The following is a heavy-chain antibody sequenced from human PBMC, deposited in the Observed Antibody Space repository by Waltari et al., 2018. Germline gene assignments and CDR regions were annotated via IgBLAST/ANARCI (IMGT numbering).Heavy chain of an antibody. Sequence: EVQLVESGGGLVQPGGSLRLPCAAPGFTSSSSSMNWVRQAPGKGLEWVSYVDSIGTTIYYADSVKGRFTISRDKAKNSLYLQMDSLRDEDTAVYYCASRGELVAGWYHWGQGALVTVSS. D-gene: IGHD6-19*01. V-gene: IGHV3-48*02. CDR1: GFTSSSSS. J-gene: IGHJ5*02. CDR3: ASRGELVAGWYH. CDR2: VDSIGTTI.